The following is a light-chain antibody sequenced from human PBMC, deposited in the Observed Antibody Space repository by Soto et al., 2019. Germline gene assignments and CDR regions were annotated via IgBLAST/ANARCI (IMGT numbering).Light chain of an antibody. J-gene: IGLJ2*01. Sequence: QSALTQPRSVSGSPGQSVTISCTGTSSDVGGYNYVSWYQQHPGKAPKLMIYDVSKRPSWVPDRFSGSKSGNTASLTISGLQAEDEAHYCCCSYAGSYTLVFGGGTKLTVL. V-gene: IGLV2-11*01. CDR1: SSDVGGYNY. CDR3: CSYAGSYTLV. CDR2: DVS.